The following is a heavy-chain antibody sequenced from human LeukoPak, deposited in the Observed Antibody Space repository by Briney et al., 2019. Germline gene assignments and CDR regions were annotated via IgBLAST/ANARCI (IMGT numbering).Heavy chain of an antibody. J-gene: IGHJ4*02. CDR1: GGSISSGHYY. CDR3: ARGIHDSQRKYYFDY. V-gene: IGHV4-30-4*01. CDR2: FYYSEST. D-gene: IGHD2-15*01. Sequence: SQTLSLTLTGSGGSISSGHYYWSWTRQPPGKGLEWIGYFYYSESTYYNPSLKSRVTVSVDTSKNQFSLKLSSVTAADTALHYCARGIHDSQRKYYFDYWGQRTLVTVSS.